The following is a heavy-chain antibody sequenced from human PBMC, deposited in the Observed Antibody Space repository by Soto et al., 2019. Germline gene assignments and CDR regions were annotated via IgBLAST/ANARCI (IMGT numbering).Heavy chain of an antibody. D-gene: IGHD4-17*01. CDR1: GFTFSSFD. CDR2: IHRASTYI. J-gene: IGHJ4*02. Sequence: GGSLRLSCATSGFTFSSFDMDWVRQAPGKGLEWVSSIHRASTYIYYADSVRGRFTISKDNAKSSLYLQMNSLTVEDTAVYYCARRAVTTYHFFDYWGQGALVTVSS. V-gene: IGHV3-21*06. CDR3: ARRAVTTYHFFDY.